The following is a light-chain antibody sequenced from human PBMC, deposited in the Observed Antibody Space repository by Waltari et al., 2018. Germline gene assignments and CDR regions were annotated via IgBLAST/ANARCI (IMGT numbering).Light chain of an antibody. CDR2: DDS. CDR1: NIESKS. J-gene: IGLJ2*01. V-gene: IGLV3-21*02. CDR3: QVWDRSSDHVV. Sequence: SYVLTQPPSVSVAPGQSARITCGGNNIESKSVHWYQQKPGQAPLLVVFDDSDRPSGIPERFSGSNSGNSATLTISRVEAGEEADYYCQVWDRSSDHVVFGGGTKLTVL.